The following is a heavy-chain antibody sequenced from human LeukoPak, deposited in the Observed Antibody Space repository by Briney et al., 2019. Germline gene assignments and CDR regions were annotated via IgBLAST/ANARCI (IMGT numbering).Heavy chain of an antibody. CDR3: AKVMTMVVHVFDI. D-gene: IGHD4/OR15-4a*01. J-gene: IGHJ3*02. CDR2: IYPSGGTT. CDR1: GGSINSGSHY. Sequence: SQALSLTCTVSGGSINSGSHYWSWIRQPAGKGLEWIGRIYPSGGTTNYNPSLKSRVTISVDTSKNQFSLKLTSVTAADTAVYYCAKVMTMVVHVFDIWGQGTMVTVSS. V-gene: IGHV4-61*02.